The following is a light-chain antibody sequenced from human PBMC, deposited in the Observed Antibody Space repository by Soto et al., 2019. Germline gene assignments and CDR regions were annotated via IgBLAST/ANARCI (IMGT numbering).Light chain of an antibody. CDR3: RSYSSAVAFV. J-gene: IGLJ1*01. CDR1: SSDIGPYNY. CDR2: EVT. Sequence: QSVLTQPASVSGSPGQSITISCTGTSSDIGPYNYVSWYQQHPGKAPKLMISEVTTRPSGISDRFSASRSSNTASLSISGLQAEDEADYFCRSYSSAVAFVFGTGTKVTVL. V-gene: IGLV2-14*01.